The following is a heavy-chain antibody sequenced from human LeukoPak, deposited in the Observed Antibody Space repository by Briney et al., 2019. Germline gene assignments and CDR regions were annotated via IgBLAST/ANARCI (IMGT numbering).Heavy chain of an antibody. V-gene: IGHV4-38-2*02. CDR2: IYYSGST. Sequence: SETLSLTCTVSGYSISSGYYWGWIRQPPGKGLEWIGSIYYSGSTYYNPSLKSRVTISVDTSKNQFSLKLSSVTAADTAVYYCARDPGRAEDSYWGQGTLVTVSS. J-gene: IGHJ4*02. CDR1: GYSISSGYY. CDR3: ARDPGRAEDSY. D-gene: IGHD2-15*01.